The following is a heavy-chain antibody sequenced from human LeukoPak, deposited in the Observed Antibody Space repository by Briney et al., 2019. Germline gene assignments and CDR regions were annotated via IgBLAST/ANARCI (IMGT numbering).Heavy chain of an antibody. CDR2: ISAYNGNT. D-gene: IGHD6-13*01. Sequence: ASLKVSCKASGYTFTSYGISWVTQAPGQGLDWIGWISAYNGNTNYAQKLQGRVTMTTDTSTSTAYMELRSLRSDDTAVYYCAREGLGDLAAADYWGQGTLVTVSS. CDR3: AREGLGDLAAADY. CDR1: GYTFTSYG. V-gene: IGHV1-18*01. J-gene: IGHJ4*02.